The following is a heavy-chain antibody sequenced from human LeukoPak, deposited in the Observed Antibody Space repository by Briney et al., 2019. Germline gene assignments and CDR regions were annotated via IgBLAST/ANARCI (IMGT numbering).Heavy chain of an antibody. CDR1: GGSISSGSYY. J-gene: IGHJ4*02. Sequence: SQTLSLTCTVSGGSISSGSYYWSWIRQPPGKGLEWIGEINHSGSTNYNPSLKSRVTISVDTSKNQFSLKLSSVTAADMAVYYCARGRVYYYGSGSYNYWGQGTLVTVSS. CDR2: INHSGST. CDR3: ARGRVYYYGSGSYNY. D-gene: IGHD3-10*01. V-gene: IGHV4-39*07.